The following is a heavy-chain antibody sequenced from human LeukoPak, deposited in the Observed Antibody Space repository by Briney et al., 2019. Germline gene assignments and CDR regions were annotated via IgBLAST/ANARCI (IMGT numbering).Heavy chain of an antibody. D-gene: IGHD2-2*01. CDR1: GYTFTSYD. J-gene: IGHJ4*02. Sequence: GASVKVSCKASGYTFTSYDINWVRQATGQGLEWMGWMNPNSGNTGYAQKFQGRVTITRNTSISTAYMELSSLRSEDTAVYYCATDIYCSSTSCYDYWGQGTLVTVSS. V-gene: IGHV1-8*03. CDR3: ATDIYCSSTSCYDY. CDR2: MNPNSGNT.